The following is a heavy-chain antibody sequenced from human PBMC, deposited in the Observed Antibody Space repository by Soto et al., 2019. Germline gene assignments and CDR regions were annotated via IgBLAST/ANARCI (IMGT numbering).Heavy chain of an antibody. V-gene: IGHV4-39*01. J-gene: IGHJ4*02. Sequence: SETLSLTCTVSGGSISSGGYYWSWIRQHPGKGLEWIGYIYYSGSTYYNPSLKSRVTISVDTSKNQFSLKLSSVTAANTAVYYCARHTPAISISDHWGQGTLVTVSS. CDR2: IYYSGST. CDR3: ARHTPAISISDH. D-gene: IGHD2-15*01. CDR1: GGSISSGGYY.